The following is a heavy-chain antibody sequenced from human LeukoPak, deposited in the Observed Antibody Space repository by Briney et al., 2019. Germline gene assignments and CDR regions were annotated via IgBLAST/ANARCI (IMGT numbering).Heavy chain of an antibody. V-gene: IGHV3-66*01. CDR1: GFTVSSNY. Sequence: QAGGSLRLSCAASGFTVSSNYMSWVRQAPGKGLEWVSVIYSGGSTYCADSVKGRFTIFRDNSKNTLYLQMNSLRAEDTAVYYCARVVSSGWYETDYWGQGTLVTVSS. J-gene: IGHJ4*02. D-gene: IGHD6-19*01. CDR3: ARVVSSGWYETDY. CDR2: IYSGGST.